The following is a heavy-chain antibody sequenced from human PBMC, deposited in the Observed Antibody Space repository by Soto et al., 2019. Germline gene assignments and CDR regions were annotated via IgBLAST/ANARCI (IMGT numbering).Heavy chain of an antibody. V-gene: IGHV3-30*03. D-gene: IGHD2-2*02. CDR2: VSHDGLAQ. J-gene: IGHJ4*02. CDR1: GFTFSRYG. Sequence: QVQLVESGGGVVQPGRSLRLLCEGSGFTFSRYGMHWVRQAPGMGLEWVAVVSHDGLAQYYGDSVKGRFIISRDNSQNTLYLQMNNLRTEDTAIYYCARVRSCSSTTCYNFDWWGQGTLVTVSS. CDR3: ARVRSCSSTTCYNFDW.